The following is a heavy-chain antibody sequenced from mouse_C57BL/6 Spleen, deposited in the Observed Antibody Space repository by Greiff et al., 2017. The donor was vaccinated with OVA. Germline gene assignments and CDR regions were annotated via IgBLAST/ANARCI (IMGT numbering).Heavy chain of an antibody. V-gene: IGHV1-82*01. J-gene: IGHJ2*01. CDR2: IYPGDGDT. CDR1: GYAFSSSW. Sequence: VQRVESGPELVKPGASVKISCKASGYAFSSSWMNWVKQRPGQGLEWIGRIYPGDGDTNYNGKFKGKATLTADKSSSTAYMQLSSLTSEDSAVYFCAKAQATEYFDYWGQGTTLTVSS. D-gene: IGHD3-2*02. CDR3: AKAQATEYFDY.